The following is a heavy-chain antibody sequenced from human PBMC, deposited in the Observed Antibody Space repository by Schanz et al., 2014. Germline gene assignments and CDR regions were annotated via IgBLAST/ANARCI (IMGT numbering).Heavy chain of an antibody. J-gene: IGHJ6*02. CDR2: INPSGGTT. V-gene: IGHV1-46*01. D-gene: IGHD6-6*01. CDR1: GYTFTTYY. Sequence: QVQLVQSGAEVKKPGASVKVSCKASGYTFTTYYIHWVRQAPGQGLEWMGIINPSGGTTKYAQRFQGRVTMTWDTSTSTVSMELSSLRSEDTAVYYCARDRGHVEQLVLEWYYAMDVWGQGTTVAVSS. CDR3: ARDRGHVEQLVLEWYYAMDV.